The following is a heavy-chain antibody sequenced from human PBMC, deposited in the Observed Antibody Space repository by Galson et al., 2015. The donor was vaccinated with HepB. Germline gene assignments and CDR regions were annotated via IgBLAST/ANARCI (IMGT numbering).Heavy chain of an antibody. CDR3: ASDPNIASRPGGFDP. Sequence: SLRLPCAASGFNLSDYGVHRVRQTPGKGQEWVAVIWYDGSNKYYADSVKGRFTISRDNSENTLYLQMITLRAEDTALYYCASDPNIASRPGGFDPWGQGTLVTVSS. CDR2: IWYDGSNK. CDR1: GFNLSDYG. D-gene: IGHD6-6*01. V-gene: IGHV3-33*01. J-gene: IGHJ5*02.